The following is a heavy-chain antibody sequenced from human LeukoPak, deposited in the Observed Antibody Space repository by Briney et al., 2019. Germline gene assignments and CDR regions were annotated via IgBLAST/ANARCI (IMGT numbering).Heavy chain of an antibody. J-gene: IGHJ5*02. V-gene: IGHV3-30*02. CDR1: GFTFSSYG. CDR3: AKDRTGYSSSWYPWFDP. CDR2: IRYDGSNK. Sequence: GGSLRLSCAASGFTFSSYGMHWVRQAPGKGLEWVAFIRYDGSNKYYADSVKGRFTISRDNSKNTLYLQMNSLRAEDTAVYYCAKDRTGYSSSWYPWFDPWGQGTLVTVSS. D-gene: IGHD6-13*01.